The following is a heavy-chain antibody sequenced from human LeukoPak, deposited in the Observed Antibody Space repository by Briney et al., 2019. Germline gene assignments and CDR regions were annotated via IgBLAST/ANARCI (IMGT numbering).Heavy chain of an antibody. CDR2: ISSSSSYI. CDR3: ATSPVGLRYFDWSMGYDY. J-gene: IGHJ4*02. D-gene: IGHD3-9*01. Sequence: GGSLRLSCAASGFTFSSYNMNWVRQAPGKGLEWVSSISSSSSYIYYADSVKGRFTISRDNAKNSLYLQMNSLRAEDTAVYYCATSPVGLRYFDWSMGYDYWGQGTLVTVSS. V-gene: IGHV3-21*01. CDR1: GFTFSSYN.